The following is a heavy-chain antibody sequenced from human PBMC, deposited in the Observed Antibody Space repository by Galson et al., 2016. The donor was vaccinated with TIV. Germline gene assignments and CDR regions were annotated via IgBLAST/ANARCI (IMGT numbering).Heavy chain of an antibody. V-gene: IGHV1-46*02. D-gene: IGHD2-21*01. CDR2: IDPSSGGT. CDR3: AVWSNIYYFAL. J-gene: IGHJ4*02. Sequence: SVKVSCKASGGVFNNWAIIWVRQAPGQGLEWMGVIDPSSGGTTYAQKFQGRVTMTRDTSTSTVYMDLSSLRSDDTAVFYCAVWSNIYYFALWGQGTLITVSS. CDR1: GGVFNNWA.